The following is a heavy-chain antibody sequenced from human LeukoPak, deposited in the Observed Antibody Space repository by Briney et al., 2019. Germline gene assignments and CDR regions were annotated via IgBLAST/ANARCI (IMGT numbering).Heavy chain of an antibody. CDR2: INPNSGGT. J-gene: IGHJ4*02. V-gene: IGHV1-2*02. CDR1: AYTLTGYY. CDR3: ARVKSSWPKSYYFDC. D-gene: IGHD6-13*01. Sequence: SVKASCKASAYTLTGYYMHWVRQAPGHGIEWMGWINPNSGGTNYAQKLQGRVTMTRDTSISTAYMELSRLRSDDTAVYYCARVKSSWPKSYYFDCWGQGTLVTVSS.